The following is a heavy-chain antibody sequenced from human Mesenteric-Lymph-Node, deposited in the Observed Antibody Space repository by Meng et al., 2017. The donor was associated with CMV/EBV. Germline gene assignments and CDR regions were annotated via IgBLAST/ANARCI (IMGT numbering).Heavy chain of an antibody. J-gene: IGHJ4*02. CDR2: INHSGST. Sequence: QVQRLGRDLLKPSETLSVTSPVYGGSFSGYYWNWIRQSPEKGLEWIGEINHSGSTTYNPSFTSRIIISVDTSTNQISLNMSSVTAADTAVYYCARGSSYDILTGYFDYWGQGALVTVSS. D-gene: IGHD3-9*01. CDR3: ARGSSYDILTGYFDY. V-gene: IGHV4-34*01. CDR1: GGSFSGYY.